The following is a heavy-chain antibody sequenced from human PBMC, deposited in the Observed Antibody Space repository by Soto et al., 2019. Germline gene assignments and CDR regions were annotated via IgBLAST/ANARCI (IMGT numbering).Heavy chain of an antibody. CDR2: IWYDGSNK. CDR3: ARDRGSRQRWYFDL. Sequence: QVQLVASGGGVVQPGRSLRLSCAASGFTFSSYGMHWVRQAPGKGLEWVAVIWYDGSNKYYADSVKGRFTISRDNSKNTLYLQMNSLRAEDTAVYYCARDRGSRQRWYFDLWGRGTLVTVSS. D-gene: IGHD1-26*01. CDR1: GFTFSSYG. V-gene: IGHV3-33*01. J-gene: IGHJ2*01.